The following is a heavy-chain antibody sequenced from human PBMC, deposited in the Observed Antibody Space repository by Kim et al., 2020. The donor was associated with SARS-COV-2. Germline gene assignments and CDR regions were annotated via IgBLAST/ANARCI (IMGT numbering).Heavy chain of an antibody. Sequence: DPVKGRFTNSRDNSKNTLYRQMNSLRAEDTAVYYCAKDILTGNRIRKMDVWGQGTTVTVSS. V-gene: IGHV3-23*01. J-gene: IGHJ6*02. D-gene: IGHD3-9*01. CDR3: AKDILTGNRIRKMDV.